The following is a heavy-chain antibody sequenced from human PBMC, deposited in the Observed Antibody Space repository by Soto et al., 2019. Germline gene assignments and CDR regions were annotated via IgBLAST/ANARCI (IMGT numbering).Heavy chain of an antibody. CDR3: ARESRGMNGAIDY. Sequence: QVQLQESGPGLVKPSETLSLTCTVSGGSISSYYWSWIRQPPGKGLEWIGYIYYSGSTNYNPSLKSRVTISVDTSKNQFSLKLSSVTAADTAVYYCARESRGMNGAIDYWGQGTLVTVSS. J-gene: IGHJ4*02. CDR1: GGSISSYY. V-gene: IGHV4-59*01. D-gene: IGHD3-16*01. CDR2: IYYSGST.